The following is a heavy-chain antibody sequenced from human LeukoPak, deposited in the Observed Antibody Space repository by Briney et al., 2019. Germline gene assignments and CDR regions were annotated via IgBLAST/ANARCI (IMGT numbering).Heavy chain of an antibody. CDR3: ASRGWDGDGGHYYYCYGMDV. Sequence: SETLSLTCTVSGGSISSSSYYWGWIRQPPGKGLEWIGSIYYSGSTYYNPSLKSRVTISVDTSKNQFSLKLSSVTAADTAVYYCASRGWDGDGGHYYYCYGMDVWGQGTTVTVSS. D-gene: IGHD4-23*01. CDR1: GGSISSSSYY. V-gene: IGHV4-39*01. J-gene: IGHJ6*02. CDR2: IYYSGST.